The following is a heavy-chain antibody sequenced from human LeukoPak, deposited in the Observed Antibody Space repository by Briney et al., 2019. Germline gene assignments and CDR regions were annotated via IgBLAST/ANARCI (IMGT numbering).Heavy chain of an antibody. CDR1: GFTFTSYA. J-gene: IGHJ4*02. D-gene: IGHD3-22*01. CDR2: ISSSSRDI. Sequence: GGSLRLSCAASGFTFTSYAMNWVRQAPGKGLEWVSSISSSSRDINYADSVKGPFTISRDNAWNSLYLQMNSLRAEDTAVYYCARDSDSSGHYYMDYFDYWGQGALVTVSS. CDR3: ARDSDSSGHYYMDYFDY. V-gene: IGHV3-21*01.